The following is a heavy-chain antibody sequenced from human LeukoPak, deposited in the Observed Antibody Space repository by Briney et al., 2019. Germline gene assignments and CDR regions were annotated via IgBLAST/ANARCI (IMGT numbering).Heavy chain of an antibody. CDR1: GYTFTSYD. CDR2: INPSGGRT. V-gene: IGHV1-46*01. D-gene: IGHD5-18*01. J-gene: IGHJ5*02. Sequence: ASVKVSCTASGYTFTSYDINWVRQAPGQGLEWMGLINPSGGRTNYAQKFQGRVTMTRDMSTSTVYMELSSLRSEDTAMYYCTRALPHRRLMDTTMEQHWFDPWGQGTLVTVSS. CDR3: TRALPHRRLMDTTMEQHWFDP.